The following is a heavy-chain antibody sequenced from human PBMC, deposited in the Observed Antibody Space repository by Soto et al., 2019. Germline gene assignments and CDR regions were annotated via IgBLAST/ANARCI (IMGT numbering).Heavy chain of an antibody. CDR3: ARQHEDPFDY. V-gene: IGHV4-39*01. Sequence: SETLSLTCTVSGGSISSSSYYWGWIRQPPGKGLEWIGSIYYSGSTYYNPSLKSRVTISVDTSKNQFSLKLSSVTAADTAVYYCARQHEDPFDYWGQGTLVTVSS. CDR1: GGSISSSSYY. CDR2: IYYSGST. J-gene: IGHJ4*02.